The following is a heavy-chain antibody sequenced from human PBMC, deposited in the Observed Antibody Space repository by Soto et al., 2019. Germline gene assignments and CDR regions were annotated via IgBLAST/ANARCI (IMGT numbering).Heavy chain of an antibody. CDR3: AKGGGVGSMKVLFAS. Sequence: QVQLQESGPGLLEPSGTLSLTCGVSGGSIGPPDWWSWVRQSPGKGLEWLGDIYHNGTTNFNPSRKSRLTMSADKCTNQSSLRLTSVTGADTAVYYCAKGGGVGSMKVLFASGGQGILVTVTS. CDR2: IYHNGTT. CDR1: GGSIGPPDW. D-gene: IGHD3-16*01. J-gene: IGHJ4*02. V-gene: IGHV4-4*02.